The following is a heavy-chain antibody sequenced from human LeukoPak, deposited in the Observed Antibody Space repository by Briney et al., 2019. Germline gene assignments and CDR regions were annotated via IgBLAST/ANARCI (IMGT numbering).Heavy chain of an antibody. CDR3: ARRGRAEYVWGSYRSYYFDY. Sequence: SETLSLTCTVSGGSISSSSYYWGWIRQPPGKGLEWIGSMYYSGSTYYNPSLKSRVTISVDTSKNQFSLKLSSVTAADTAVYYCARRGRAEYVWGSYRSYYFDYWGQGTLVTVSS. CDR2: MYYSGST. V-gene: IGHV4-39*01. J-gene: IGHJ4*02. CDR1: GGSISSSSYY. D-gene: IGHD3-16*02.